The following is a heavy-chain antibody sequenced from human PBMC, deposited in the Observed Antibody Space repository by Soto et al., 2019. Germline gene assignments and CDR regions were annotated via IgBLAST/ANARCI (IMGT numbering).Heavy chain of an antibody. Sequence: GSLRLSCAASGFTFSSYGMHWVRQAPGKGLEWVAVIWYDGSNKYYADSVKGRFTISRDNSKNTLYLQMNSLRAEDTAVYYCAREVTIFGVVIRYYYYGMDVWGQGTTVTVSS. D-gene: IGHD3-3*01. J-gene: IGHJ6*02. CDR1: GFTFSSYG. V-gene: IGHV3-30*19. CDR3: AREVTIFGVVIRYYYYGMDV. CDR2: IWYDGSNK.